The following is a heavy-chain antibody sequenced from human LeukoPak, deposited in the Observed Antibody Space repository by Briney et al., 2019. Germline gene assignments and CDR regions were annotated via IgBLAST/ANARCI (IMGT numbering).Heavy chain of an antibody. CDR3: ARDPDRDAPDYFDY. CDR1: GFTFSRYA. J-gene: IGHJ4*02. Sequence: GGSLRLSCAASGFTFSRYAMHWVRQAPGKGLEWVAVISDDGTFTLYGDSVRGRFTISRDSSKNTLYLQMNSLRLEDTAVYYCARDPDRDAPDYFDYWGQGTLVTVSS. CDR2: ISDDGTFT. V-gene: IGHV3-30-3*01.